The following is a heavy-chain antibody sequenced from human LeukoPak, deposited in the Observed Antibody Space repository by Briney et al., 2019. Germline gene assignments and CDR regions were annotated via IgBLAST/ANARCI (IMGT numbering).Heavy chain of an antibody. V-gene: IGHV4-38-2*01. CDR3: ARLYWGLGAFDI. CDR1: GYSIVTGYY. CDR2: IYHNEST. Sequence: SETLSLTCAVSGYSIVTGYYWAWIRQPPGKGLEWFGSIYHNESTYYNPSLKSRVTISVDTSKNQFSLKLSSVTAADTAVYYCARLYWGLGAFDIRGQGTMVTVSS. J-gene: IGHJ3*02. D-gene: IGHD3-16*01.